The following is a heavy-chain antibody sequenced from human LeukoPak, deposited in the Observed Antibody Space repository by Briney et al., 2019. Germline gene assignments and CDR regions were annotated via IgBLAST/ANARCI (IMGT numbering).Heavy chain of an antibody. CDR2: ISYDGSNK. Sequence: GGSLRLSCAASGFTFSSYAMHWVRQAPGKGLEWVAVISYDGSNKYYADSVKGRFTISRDNSKNTLYLQMNSLRAEDTAVYYCATFHEPWDQGTLVTVSS. D-gene: IGHD2/OR15-2a*01. J-gene: IGHJ5*02. V-gene: IGHV3-30-3*01. CDR1: GFTFSSYA. CDR3: ATFHEP.